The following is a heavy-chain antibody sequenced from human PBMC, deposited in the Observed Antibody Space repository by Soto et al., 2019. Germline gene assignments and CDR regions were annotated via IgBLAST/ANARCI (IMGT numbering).Heavy chain of an antibody. D-gene: IGHD3-3*01. Sequence: QSQTLSLTCAISGDSVSSNSAAWNWIRQSPSRGLEWLGRTYYRSKWYNDYAVSVKSRITINPDTSKNQFSLQLNSVTPEDTAVYYCAREPNYDFWSGYFAYFDYWGQGTLVTVSS. CDR1: GDSVSSNSAA. CDR3: AREPNYDFWSGYFAYFDY. V-gene: IGHV6-1*01. J-gene: IGHJ4*02. CDR2: TYYRSKWYN.